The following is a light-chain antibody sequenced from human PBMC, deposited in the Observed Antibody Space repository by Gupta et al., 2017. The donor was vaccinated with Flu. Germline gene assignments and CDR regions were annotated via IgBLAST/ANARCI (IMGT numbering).Light chain of an antibody. CDR3: QQYLMT. V-gene: IGKV3-20*01. J-gene: IGKJ5*01. CDR1: ESVSSSY. CDR2: GAS. Sequence: EIVLTQSPGTLSLSPGERATLSCRASESVSSSYLAWYQQKPGRAPRLLIYGASTRAPGIPDRFRGSGSGTDFTLTISRLEPEDFAVYYCQQYLMTFGQGTRLDIK.